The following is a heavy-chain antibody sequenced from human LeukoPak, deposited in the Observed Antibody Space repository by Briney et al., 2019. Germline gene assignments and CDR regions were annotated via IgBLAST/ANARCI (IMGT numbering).Heavy chain of an antibody. CDR1: GYTFTGSY. CDR2: TNPSTGGT. D-gene: IGHD2-2*01. V-gene: IGHV1-2*02. Sequence: ASVKVSCKTSGYTFTGSYLHWVRQVPAQGLEGMGWTNPSTGGTKSAQQFGGRVTMTRDTSNTTGYLELRSLRLDDTATYYCERGGAFCSITSCHEFDHWGQGTLVIVSS. CDR3: ERGGAFCSITSCHEFDH. J-gene: IGHJ4*02.